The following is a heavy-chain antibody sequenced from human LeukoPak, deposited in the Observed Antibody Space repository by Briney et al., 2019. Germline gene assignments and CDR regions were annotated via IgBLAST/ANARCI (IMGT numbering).Heavy chain of an antibody. CDR1: GYTLTELS. V-gene: IGHV1-24*01. Sequence: SVQVSCKVSGYTLTELSMHWVRQAPGKGLEWMGGFDPEDGETIYAQKFQGRVTMTRDMSTSTDYMELSSRRSEDTAVYYCARDNSVEDTAWWFDPGGKGTL. CDR3: ARDNSVEDTAWWFDP. J-gene: IGHJ5*02. D-gene: IGHD5-18*01. CDR2: FDPEDGET.